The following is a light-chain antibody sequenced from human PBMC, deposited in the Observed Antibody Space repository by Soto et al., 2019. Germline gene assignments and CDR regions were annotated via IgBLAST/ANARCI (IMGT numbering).Light chain of an antibody. V-gene: IGLV2-23*01. CDR3: CSYAGSNNVI. CDR2: EGS. CDR1: SNDVGSYNL. Sequence: QSALTQPASVSGSPGQSITISCTGTSNDVGSYNLVSWFQQHPGKSPKLMIYEGSKRPSGVSSRFSGSKSGNTASLTISGLQADDEADYYCCSYAGSNNVIFGAGTKLTVL. J-gene: IGLJ2*01.